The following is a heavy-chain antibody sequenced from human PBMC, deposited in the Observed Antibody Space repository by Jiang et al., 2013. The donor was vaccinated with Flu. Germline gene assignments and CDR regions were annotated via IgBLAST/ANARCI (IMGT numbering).Heavy chain of an antibody. J-gene: IGHJ4*02. CDR1: GGSMNSGGYS. Sequence: GSGLVKPSQTLSLTCAVSGGSMNSGGYSWSWIRQPPGKGLEWIGFLYHSGSTYSNPSLKSRVTISVDRSKNQFSLNLSSVTAADTAVYYCARVGFSYGIPYFDYWGQGTLVTVSS. CDR2: LYHSGST. CDR3: ARVGFSYGIPYFDY. D-gene: IGHD3-16*01. V-gene: IGHV4-30-2*01.